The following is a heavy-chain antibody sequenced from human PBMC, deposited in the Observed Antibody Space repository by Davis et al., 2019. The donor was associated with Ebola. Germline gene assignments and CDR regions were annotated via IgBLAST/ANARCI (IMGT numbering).Heavy chain of an antibody. Sequence: GESLKISCAAFGFVFSSYVMSWVRRAPGKGLEWVSTLGLSADTYYADSVKGRFTISRDNSRGTLYLQMNSLRVEDSAIYYCVKDSSNIWFDIWGQGTLVTVSS. D-gene: IGHD2/OR15-2a*01. J-gene: IGHJ3*02. V-gene: IGHV3-23*01. CDR1: GFVFSSYV. CDR2: LGLSADT. CDR3: VKDSSNIWFDI.